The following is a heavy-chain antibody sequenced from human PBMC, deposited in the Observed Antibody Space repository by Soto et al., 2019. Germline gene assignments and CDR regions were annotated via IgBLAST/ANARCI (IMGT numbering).Heavy chain of an antibody. CDR1: GGSISSSSYY. Sequence: QLQLQESGPGLVKPSETLSLTCTVYGGSISSSSYYWGWIRQPPGKGLEWIGSIYYSGSTYYNPALERRATTSVDTSNNQYSQKLSSVTAADTAVYYWARTLPAPPNDPFDIWGQGTMVTVSS. CDR3: ARTLPAPPNDPFDI. J-gene: IGHJ3*02. V-gene: IGHV4-39*01. D-gene: IGHD2-15*01. CDR2: IYYSGST.